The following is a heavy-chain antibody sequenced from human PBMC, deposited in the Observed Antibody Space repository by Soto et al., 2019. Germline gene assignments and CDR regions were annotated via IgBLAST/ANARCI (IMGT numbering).Heavy chain of an antibody. CDR3: ERDHGSENYYDWFDP. V-gene: IGHV3-48*03. CDR2: ISSSGRTR. Sequence: EVQLVESGGGLVQPGGSLRVSCAASGLNFSSYEMNWVRQAPGKGLEWVSYISSSGRTRYYADSVKGRFTISRENARNSLYLQMNSLRGEDTAVYYCERDHGSENYYDWFDPWCQGTLVTVSS. J-gene: IGHJ5*02. D-gene: IGHD3-10*01. CDR1: GLNFSSYE.